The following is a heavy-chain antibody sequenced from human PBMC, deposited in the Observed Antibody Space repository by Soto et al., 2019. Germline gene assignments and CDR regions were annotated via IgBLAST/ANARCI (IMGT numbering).Heavy chain of an antibody. CDR3: EVAHVRFQLGSRDY. CDR2: TYPKSGVT. CDR1: GYSFTGYF. J-gene: IGHJ4*01. V-gene: IGHV1-2*02. D-gene: IGHD2-15*01. Sequence: QVQLVQSGAEVKKPGASVKVSCKASGYSFTGYFMHWVRQVPGQGLEWMRWTYPKSGVTKYPQKFQVRVTMTRDTSIRTAYTELTRLTVDQTAVYDCEVAHVRFQLGSRDYWGQGTRVTVS.